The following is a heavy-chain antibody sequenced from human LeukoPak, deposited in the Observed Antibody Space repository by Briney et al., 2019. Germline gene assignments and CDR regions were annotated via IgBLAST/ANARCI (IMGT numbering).Heavy chain of an antibody. CDR3: ARHGGYYGSGSYSFFDY. V-gene: IGHV4-39*01. D-gene: IGHD3-10*01. CDR1: GGSISSNSYY. Sequence: SESLSLTCTVSGGSISSNSYYWGWIRQPPGKGLEWIGEINHSGSTNHNPSLKSRVTISVDTSKNQFSLSLSSVTAADTAVYYCARHGGYYGSGSYSFFDYWGQGTLVTVSS. CDR2: INHSGST. J-gene: IGHJ4*02.